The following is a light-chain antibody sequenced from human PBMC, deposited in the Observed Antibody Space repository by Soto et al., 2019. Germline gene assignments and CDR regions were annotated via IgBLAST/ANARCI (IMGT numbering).Light chain of an antibody. Sequence: QSALTKPASVSGSPGQSITISCTGTSSDVGGYNYVSWYQQHPGKAPKLMIYDVSNRPSGVSNRFSGPKSGNTASLTISGLQAEDEADYYCSSYTSSSTGVFGTGTKLTVL. CDR1: SSDVGGYNY. J-gene: IGLJ1*01. CDR3: SSYTSSSTGV. V-gene: IGLV2-14*01. CDR2: DVS.